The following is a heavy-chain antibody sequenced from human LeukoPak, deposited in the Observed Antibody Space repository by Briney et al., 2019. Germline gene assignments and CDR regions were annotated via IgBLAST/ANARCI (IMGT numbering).Heavy chain of an antibody. D-gene: IGHD6-19*01. V-gene: IGHV4-59*08. Sequence: SETLSLTCTVSGGSITGYYWSWIRQPPGKGLEWIGYVFYSGGTLYNPSLQSRVTISVDTSKTQFSLKLTSVTAADTAVYYCARHITVSYDAFDLWGRGTMVTVSS. CDR1: GGSITGYY. CDR3: ARHITVSYDAFDL. CDR2: VFYSGGT. J-gene: IGHJ3*01.